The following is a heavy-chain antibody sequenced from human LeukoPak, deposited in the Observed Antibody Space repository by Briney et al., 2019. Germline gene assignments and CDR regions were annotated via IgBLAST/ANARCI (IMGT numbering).Heavy chain of an antibody. D-gene: IGHD3-16*02. Sequence: SETLSLTCTASGGSISSYYWSWIRQPPGKGLEWIGYIHYSGSTNYNPSLKSRVTISVDTSKNQFSLKLSSVTAADTAVYYCARLDWESSPFDYWGQGTLVTVSS. V-gene: IGHV4-59*01. CDR2: IHYSGST. CDR1: GGSISSYY. J-gene: IGHJ4*02. CDR3: ARLDWESSPFDY.